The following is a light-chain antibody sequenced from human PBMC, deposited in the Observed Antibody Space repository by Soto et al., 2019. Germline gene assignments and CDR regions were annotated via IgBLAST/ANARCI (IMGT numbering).Light chain of an antibody. J-gene: IGLJ1*01. Sequence: QLVLTQSPSASASRGASVKLTCTLSSGHSSYAIAWHQQQPEKGPRYLMKLNSDGSHSKGDGIPDRFSGSSSGAERYLTISSLQSEDEADYYCQTWGTDIHVFGTGTNLTVL. CDR3: QTWGTDIHV. CDR1: SGHSSYA. CDR2: LNSDGSH. V-gene: IGLV4-69*01.